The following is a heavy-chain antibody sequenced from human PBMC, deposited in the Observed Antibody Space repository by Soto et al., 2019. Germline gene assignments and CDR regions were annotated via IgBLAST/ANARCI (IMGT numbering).Heavy chain of an antibody. CDR1: GGSFSGYY. CDR2: INHRGST. D-gene: IGHD3-10*01. J-gene: IGHJ5*02. V-gene: IGHV4-34*01. Sequence: QVQLQQWGAGLLKPSETLSLTCAVYGGSFSGYYWSWIRQPAGKGLEWIGEINHRGSTNYNPSLTSRVTIPVDTAENKCPLKLSSGTAADTAVYYCARAKITLVRGVIKGNWCDPWGQGSLVAVSS. CDR3: ARAKITLVRGVIKGNWCDP.